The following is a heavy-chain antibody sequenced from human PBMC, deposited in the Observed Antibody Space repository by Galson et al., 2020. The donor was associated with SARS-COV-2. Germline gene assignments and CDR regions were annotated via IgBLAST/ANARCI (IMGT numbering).Heavy chain of an antibody. D-gene: IGHD6-19*01. CDR2: IKQDGSEK. J-gene: IGHJ6*02. CDR3: AREGLGVQWLVQNYYYYDGMDV. CDR1: GFTFSSYW. Sequence: SCAASGFTFSSYWMSWVRQAPGKGLEWVANIKQDGSEKYYVDSVKGRFTISRDNAKNSLYLQMNSLRAEDTAVYYCAREGLGVQWLVQNYYYYDGMDVWGQGTTVTVSS. V-gene: IGHV3-7*03.